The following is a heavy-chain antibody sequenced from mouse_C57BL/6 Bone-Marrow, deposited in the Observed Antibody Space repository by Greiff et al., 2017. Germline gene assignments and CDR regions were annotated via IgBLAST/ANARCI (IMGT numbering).Heavy chain of an antibody. CDR3: AEGDSNYGFAY. CDR2: IDPEDGET. D-gene: IGHD2-5*01. Sequence: VQLQQSGAELVKPGASVKLSCTASGFNIKDYYMHWVKQRTEQGLEWIGRIDPEDGETKYAPKFQGKATMTADTSSNTAYLQLSSLTSEDTAVYYCAEGDSNYGFAYWGQGTLVTVSA. J-gene: IGHJ3*01. V-gene: IGHV14-2*01. CDR1: GFNIKDYY.